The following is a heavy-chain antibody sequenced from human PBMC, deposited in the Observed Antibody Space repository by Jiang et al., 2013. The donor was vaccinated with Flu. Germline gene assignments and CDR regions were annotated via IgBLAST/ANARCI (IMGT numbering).Heavy chain of an antibody. J-gene: IGHJ4*02. CDR3: ASVYDILTGYYPGALDY. CDR1: GGSISSSSYY. D-gene: IGHD3-9*01. CDR2: IYYSGST. Sequence: TLSLTCTVSGGSISSSSYYWGWIRQPPGKGLEWIGSIYYSGSTYYNPSLKSRVTISVDTSKNQFSLKLSSVTAADTAVYYCASVYDILTGYYPGALDYWGQGTLVTVSS. V-gene: IGHV4-39*01.